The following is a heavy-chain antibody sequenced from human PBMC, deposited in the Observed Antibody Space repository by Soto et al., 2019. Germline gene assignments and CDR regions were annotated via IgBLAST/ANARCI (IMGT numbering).Heavy chain of an antibody. D-gene: IGHD6-13*01. Sequence: GPLRLSCAASVFTFSSYSMNWVRQAPGKGLEWVSSISSSSIYIYYADSVKGRFTISRDNAKNSLYLQMNSLRAEDTAVYYCARGFSRIAAAGTGYYYYGMDVWGQGTTVTV. J-gene: IGHJ6*02. CDR2: ISSSSIYI. V-gene: IGHV3-21*01. CDR1: VFTFSSYS. CDR3: ARGFSRIAAAGTGYYYYGMDV.